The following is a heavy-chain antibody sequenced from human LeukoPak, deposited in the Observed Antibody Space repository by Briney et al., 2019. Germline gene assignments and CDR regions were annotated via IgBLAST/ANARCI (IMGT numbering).Heavy chain of an antibody. CDR1: GGSFSGYY. D-gene: IGHD2-2*01. Sequence: SETLSLTSAVYGGSFSGYYWSWIRQPPGKGLEWMGEINHSGSTNYNPSLKSRVTISVDTSKNQFSLKLSSVTAADTAVYYCARGALWYQRDPFDYWGQGTLVTVSS. J-gene: IGHJ4*02. CDR2: INHSGST. V-gene: IGHV4-34*01. CDR3: ARGALWYQRDPFDY.